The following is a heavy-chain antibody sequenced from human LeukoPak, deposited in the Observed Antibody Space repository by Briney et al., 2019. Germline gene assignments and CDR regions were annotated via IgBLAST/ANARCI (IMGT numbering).Heavy chain of an antibody. D-gene: IGHD2-15*01. J-gene: IGHJ4*02. CDR3: AKTPFDIVVVVAATR. CDR1: GFTFSSYG. Sequence: GGSLRLSCAASGFTFSSYGMHWVRQAPGKGLEWVAVISYDGSNKYYADSVKGRFTISRDNSKNTLYLQMNSLRAEDTAVYYCAKTPFDIVVVVAATRGGQGTLVTVSS. CDR2: ISYDGSNK. V-gene: IGHV3-30*18.